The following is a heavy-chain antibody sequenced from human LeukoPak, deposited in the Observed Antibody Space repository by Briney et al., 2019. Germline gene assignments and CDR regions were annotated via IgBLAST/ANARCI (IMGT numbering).Heavy chain of an antibody. V-gene: IGHV4-59*08. D-gene: IGHD1-26*01. CDR2: IYYSGST. J-gene: IGHJ4*02. Sequence: ETPSLTSTLSGGSTSIYYWSSISQPPGTGLWWIGDIYYSGSTNYNPPLKSRVTISVDTSKNQFSLRLSSVTAADTAVYYSARLASGSYGPLTPFDYWGQGTLVTVSS. CDR3: ARLASGSYGPLTPFDY. CDR1: GGSTSIYY.